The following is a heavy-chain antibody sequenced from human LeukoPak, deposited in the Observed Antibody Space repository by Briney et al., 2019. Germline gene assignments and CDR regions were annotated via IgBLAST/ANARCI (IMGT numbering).Heavy chain of an antibody. J-gene: IGHJ6*04. CDR2: ITTSGSTI. V-gene: IGHV3-48*03. Sequence: PGGSLRLSCAASGFTFSNYEMNWVRLAPGKGLEWVSYITTSGSTIYYADSVKGRFTISRDNAKNSLYLQMNSLRAEDTAVYYCAELGITMIGGVWGKGTTVTISS. CDR3: AELGITMIGGV. D-gene: IGHD3-10*02. CDR1: GFTFSNYE.